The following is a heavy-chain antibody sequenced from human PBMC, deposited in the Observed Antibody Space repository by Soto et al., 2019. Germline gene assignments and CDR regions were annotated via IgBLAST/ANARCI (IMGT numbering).Heavy chain of an antibody. J-gene: IGHJ5*02. CDR1: GYSFTSYW. V-gene: IGHV5-10-1*01. CDR2: IDPSDSYT. CDR3: ARGSRPGIAVAGFLQAP. Sequence: GESLKISCKGSGYSFTSYWISWVRQMPGKGLEWMGRIDPSDSYTNYSPSFQGHVTISADKSISTAYLQWSSLKPSDTAMYYCARGSRPGIAVAGFLQAPWGQGTLVTVSS. D-gene: IGHD6-19*01.